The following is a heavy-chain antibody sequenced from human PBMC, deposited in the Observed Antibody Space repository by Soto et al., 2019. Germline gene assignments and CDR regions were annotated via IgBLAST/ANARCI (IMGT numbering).Heavy chain of an antibody. CDR3: AGDRRTYSSSSYDAY. J-gene: IGHJ4*02. V-gene: IGHV3-7*03. Sequence: PGGSLTLSCAASGFTFSSYWMSWVRQAPAKGLEWVANIKQDGSEKYYVDSVKGRFTISRDNAKNSLYLQMNSLRAEDAAVYYCAGDRRTYSSSSYDAYWGQGNLVTVSS. D-gene: IGHD6-13*01. CDR2: IKQDGSEK. CDR1: GFTFSSYW.